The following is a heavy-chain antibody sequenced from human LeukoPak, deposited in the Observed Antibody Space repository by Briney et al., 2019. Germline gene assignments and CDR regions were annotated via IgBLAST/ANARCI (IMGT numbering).Heavy chain of an antibody. Sequence: SETLSLTCAVSAASISNYYWSWIRQAPGKGLEWIAYISTSGSTNYNPSLKSPVSISLDTSQNRFSLNLNFVTAADTAVYYCASPRSGYRYTFDYWGQGALVTVSS. CDR1: AASISNYY. CDR3: ASPRSGYRYTFDY. CDR2: ISTSGST. D-gene: IGHD3-22*01. V-gene: IGHV4-4*09. J-gene: IGHJ4*02.